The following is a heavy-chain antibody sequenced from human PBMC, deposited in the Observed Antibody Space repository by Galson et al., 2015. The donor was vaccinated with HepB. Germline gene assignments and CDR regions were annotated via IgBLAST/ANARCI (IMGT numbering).Heavy chain of an antibody. J-gene: IGHJ6*02. D-gene: IGHD1-26*01. CDR1: GFTFSSYG. Sequence: SLRLSCAASGFTFSSYGMHWVRQAQGKGLEWVAVIWYDGSNKYYADSVKGRFTISRDNSKNTLYLQMDSLRAEDTAVYYCARHPYRAYYYYGMDVWAHGTTVTVSS. V-gene: IGHV3-33*01. CDR2: IWYDGSNK. CDR3: ARHPYRAYYYYGMDV.